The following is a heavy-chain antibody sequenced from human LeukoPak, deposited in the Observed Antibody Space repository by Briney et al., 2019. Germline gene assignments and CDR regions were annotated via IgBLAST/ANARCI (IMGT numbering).Heavy chain of an antibody. J-gene: IGHJ4*02. V-gene: IGHV3-48*01. Sequence: GGSLRLSCAASGFTFSNAWMSWVRQAPGRGLEWVSYITSYSSTIYYADSVNGRFTISRDNAENSLYLQMNSLRAEDTALYYCAKLEYYFDSTGYFDYWGQGTLVTVSS. CDR3: AKLEYYFDSTGYFDY. CDR1: GFTFSNAW. CDR2: ITSYSSTI. D-gene: IGHD3-22*01.